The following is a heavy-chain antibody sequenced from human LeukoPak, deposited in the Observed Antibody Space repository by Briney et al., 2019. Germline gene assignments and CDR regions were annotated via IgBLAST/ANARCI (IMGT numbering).Heavy chain of an antibody. J-gene: IGHJ4*02. D-gene: IGHD2-21*01. Sequence: GGSLRLSCAASGFTFSSYSMNWVRQAPGKGLEWVSSISSSSGYIYYADSVKGRFTISRDNAKNSLYLQMNSLRAEDTAVYYCARETGDTNYYFDYWGQGTLVTVSS. V-gene: IGHV3-21*01. CDR1: GFTFSSYS. CDR3: ARETGDTNYYFDY. CDR2: ISSSSGYI.